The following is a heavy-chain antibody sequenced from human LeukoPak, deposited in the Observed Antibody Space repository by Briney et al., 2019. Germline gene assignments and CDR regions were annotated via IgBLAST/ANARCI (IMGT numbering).Heavy chain of an antibody. J-gene: IGHJ5*02. D-gene: IGHD3-10*01. CDR2: ISAYNGNT. V-gene: IGHV1-18*01. CDR3: ARDHGSGSSNWFDP. Sequence: ASVKVSCKASGGTFSSYAISWVRQAPGQGLEWMGWISAYNGNTNYAQKLQGRVTMTTDTSTSTAYMELRSLRSDDTAVYYCARDHGSGSSNWFDPWGQGTLVTVSS. CDR1: GGTFSSYA.